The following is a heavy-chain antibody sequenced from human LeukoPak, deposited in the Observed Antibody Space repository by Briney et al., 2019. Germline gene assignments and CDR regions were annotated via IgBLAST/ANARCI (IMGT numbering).Heavy chain of an antibody. CDR3: AREAYGSGSYYRGWFDP. V-gene: IGHV4-30-2*01. Sequence: KPSQTLSLTCAVSGGSISSGGYSWSWIRQPPGKGLEWIGYIYHSGSTYYNPSLKSRVTISVDRSKNQFSLKLSSVTAADTAVYYCAREAYGSGSYYRGWFDPWGQGTLVTVSS. CDR1: GGSISSGGYS. J-gene: IGHJ5*02. CDR2: IYHSGST. D-gene: IGHD3-10*01.